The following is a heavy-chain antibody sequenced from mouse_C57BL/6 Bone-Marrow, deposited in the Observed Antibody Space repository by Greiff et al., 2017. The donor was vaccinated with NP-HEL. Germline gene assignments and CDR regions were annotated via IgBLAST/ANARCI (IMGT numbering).Heavy chain of an antibody. V-gene: IGHV1-50*01. CDR2: IDPSDSYT. Sequence: QVQLQQPGAELVKPGASVKLSCKASGYTFTSYWMQWVKQRPGQGLEWIGEIDPSDSYTNYNQKFKGKATLTVDTSSSTAYMQLSSLTSEDSAVYYCARVRSYGSSFYYAMDYWGQGTSVTVSS. CDR3: ARVRSYGSSFYYAMDY. J-gene: IGHJ4*01. D-gene: IGHD1-1*01. CDR1: GYTFTSYW.